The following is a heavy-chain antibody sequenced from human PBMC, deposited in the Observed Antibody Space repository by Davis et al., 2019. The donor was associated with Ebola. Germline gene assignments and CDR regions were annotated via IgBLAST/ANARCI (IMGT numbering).Heavy chain of an antibody. V-gene: IGHV1-69*04. Sequence: AASVKVSCKASGGTFSSYAISWVRQAPGQGLGWMGRIIPILGIANYAQKFQGRVTITADKSTTTAYMELSSLRSEDTAVYYCARGQGYYYYYYGMDVWGQGTTVTVSS. CDR1: GGTFSSYA. J-gene: IGHJ6*02. CDR3: ARGQGYYYYYYGMDV. CDR2: IIPILGIA.